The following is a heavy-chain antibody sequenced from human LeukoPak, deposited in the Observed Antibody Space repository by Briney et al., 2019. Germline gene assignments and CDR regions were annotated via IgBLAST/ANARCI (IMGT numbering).Heavy chain of an antibody. J-gene: IGHJ4*02. V-gene: IGHV1-18*01. CDR1: VYTFTNYG. Sequence: ASVKVSCKASVYTFTNYGLSWVRQAPGQGLEWMGWIGDYDGKAKYAQKFQDRATMTTDTSTKTAYMELRSLRSEDTAMYYCARSPSVGPVRVDYWGQGTLVTVSS. CDR3: ARSPSVGPVRVDY. CDR2: IGDYDGKA. D-gene: IGHD1-26*01.